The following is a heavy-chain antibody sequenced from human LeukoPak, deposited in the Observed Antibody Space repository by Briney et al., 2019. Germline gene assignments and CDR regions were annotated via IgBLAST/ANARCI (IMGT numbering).Heavy chain of an antibody. D-gene: IGHD2-15*01. Sequence: GGSLRLSCAASGFTFSIYSMNWVRQAPGKGLERVSYITSSSSTIYYADSVKGRFTISRDNAKNSLYLQMNSLRDEDTAVYYCARFGYCSGGSCYRQFDYWGQGTLVTVSS. V-gene: IGHV3-48*02. CDR2: ITSSSSTI. CDR3: ARFGYCSGGSCYRQFDY. CDR1: GFTFSIYS. J-gene: IGHJ4*02.